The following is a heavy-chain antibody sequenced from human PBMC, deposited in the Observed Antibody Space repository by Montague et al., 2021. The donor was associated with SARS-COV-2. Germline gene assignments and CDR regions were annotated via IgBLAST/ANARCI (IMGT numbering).Heavy chain of an antibody. J-gene: IGHJ3*02. Sequence: ETLSLTCTVSGGSISSSSYYWGWIRQPPGKGLEWIGSIYYSGSTYYNPSLKSRVTISVDTSKNHFSLKLNSVTAADTAVYYCARRGRKLLPVATTIGGFDIWGQGTMVTVSS. V-gene: IGHV4-39*02. CDR3: ARRGRKLLPVATTIGGFDI. D-gene: IGHD5-12*01. CDR2: IYYSGST. CDR1: GGSISSSSYY.